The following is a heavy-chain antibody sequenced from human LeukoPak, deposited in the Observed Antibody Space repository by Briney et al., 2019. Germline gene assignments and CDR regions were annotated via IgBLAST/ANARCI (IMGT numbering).Heavy chain of an antibody. Sequence: NKSGPTLVNPTETLTLTCTVSGFSLSNARMGVGWIRQPPGKALEWIAHIFSSDEKSYTTSLRTRLTISKDTSTSQVVLTMTNLDPVDTATYYCARARRYSGYDRWFAPWGQGTLVTVSS. D-gene: IGHD5-12*01. CDR2: IFSSDEK. CDR3: ARARRYSGYDRWFAP. J-gene: IGHJ5*02. V-gene: IGHV2-26*01. CDR1: GFSLSNARMG.